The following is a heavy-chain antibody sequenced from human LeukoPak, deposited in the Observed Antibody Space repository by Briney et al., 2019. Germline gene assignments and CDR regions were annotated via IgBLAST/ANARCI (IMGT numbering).Heavy chain of an antibody. J-gene: IGHJ1*01. CDR3: VKGGIYCSSTSCYAGTAEYFQH. Sequence: GGSLRLSCAASGFTFSSYAMSWVRQAPGKGREGVSAISGSGGSTYYAVSVRRRFTISRDNSKNTLYLQMSSLRAEDTAVYYCVKGGIYCSSTSCYAGTAEYFQHWGQGTLVTVSS. D-gene: IGHD2-2*01. CDR2: ISGSGGST. CDR1: GFTFSSYA. V-gene: IGHV3-23*01.